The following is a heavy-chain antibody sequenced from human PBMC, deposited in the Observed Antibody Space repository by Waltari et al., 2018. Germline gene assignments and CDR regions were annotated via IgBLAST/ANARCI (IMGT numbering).Heavy chain of an antibody. Sequence: QVQLVQSGAEVKKPGSSVKVSCKASGGTFSSYAISWVRQAPGQGLEWMGRIIPSFGKANYAQKFQGRVTITADKSTSTAYMELSSLRSEDTAVYYCATLEGGETVTTKGYWGQGTLVTVSS. CDR1: GGTFSSYA. CDR3: ATLEGGETVTTKGY. V-gene: IGHV1-69*02. CDR2: IIPSFGKA. D-gene: IGHD4-17*01. J-gene: IGHJ4*02.